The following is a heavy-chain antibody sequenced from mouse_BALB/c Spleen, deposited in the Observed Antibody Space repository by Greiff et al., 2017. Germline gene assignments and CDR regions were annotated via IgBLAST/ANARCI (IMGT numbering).Heavy chain of an antibody. CDR2: ISYSGST. Sequence: DVKLQESGPGLVKPSQSLSLTCTVTGYSITSDYAWNWIRQFPGNKLEWMGYISYSGSTSYNPSLKSRISITRDTSKNQFFLQLNSVTTEDTATYYCARLKGGLDYWGQGTTLTVSS. V-gene: IGHV3-2*02. CDR3: ARLKGGLDY. J-gene: IGHJ2*01. D-gene: IGHD3-3*01. CDR1: GYSITSDYA.